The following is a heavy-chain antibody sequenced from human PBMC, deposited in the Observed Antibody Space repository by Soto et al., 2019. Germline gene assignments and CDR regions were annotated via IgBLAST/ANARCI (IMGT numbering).Heavy chain of an antibody. V-gene: IGHV1-2*04. CDR1: GYSFTDYH. Sequence: ASVKVSCKASGYSFTDYHIHWVRQAPGQGLEWLGRINPTSGGTSTAQKFQGWVTMTTDTSISTASMELTRLTSDDTAIYYCARGDSTDCSNGVCSFFYNHDMDVWGQGTTVTVSS. D-gene: IGHD2-8*01. J-gene: IGHJ6*02. CDR2: INPTSGGT. CDR3: ARGDSTDCSNGVCSFFYNHDMDV.